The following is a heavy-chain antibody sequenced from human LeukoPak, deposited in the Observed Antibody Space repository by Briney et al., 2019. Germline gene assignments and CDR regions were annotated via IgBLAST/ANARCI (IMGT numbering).Heavy chain of an antibody. V-gene: IGHV3-23*01. Sequence: GGSLRLSCAASGFTFSSYAMSWVRQAPGKGLEGVSTISGSGGNTYHADSVRGRFTISRDNYKNTLYLQMNSLSAEDTAIYYCAKVSWANYFDYWGQGTLVTVSS. CDR3: AKVSWANYFDY. D-gene: IGHD6-13*01. CDR2: ISGSGGNT. CDR1: GFTFSSYA. J-gene: IGHJ4*02.